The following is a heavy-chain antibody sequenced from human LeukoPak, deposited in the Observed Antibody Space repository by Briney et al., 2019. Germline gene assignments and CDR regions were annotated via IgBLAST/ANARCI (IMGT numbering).Heavy chain of an antibody. J-gene: IGHJ5*02. V-gene: IGHV1-8*02. CDR2: MNPNNGNT. D-gene: IGHD6-13*01. CDR1: GYTFTGCY. CDR3: ARGPIAAAPFKWFDP. Sequence: GASVRVSCKASGYTFTGCYIHWVRQAPGQGLDWMGWMNPNNGNTGYAQKFQGRVTMTRNTSISTAYMELSSLSSEDTAVYYCARGPIAAAPFKWFDPWGQGTLVTVSS.